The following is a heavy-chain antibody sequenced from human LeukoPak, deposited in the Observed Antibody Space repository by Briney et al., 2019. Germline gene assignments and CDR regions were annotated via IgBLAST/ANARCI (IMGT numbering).Heavy chain of an antibody. Sequence: ASVKVSCKASGYTFTGYYMHWMRQAPGQGLEWMGWISGNNDNPNYGQKFQGRFTVTTDSSMSTAYMELRNLRSDDTAVYYCARDGTSTDDYWGQGTLVTVSS. CDR1: GYTFTGYY. J-gene: IGHJ4*02. CDR2: ISGNNDNP. CDR3: ARDGTSTDDY. D-gene: IGHD2-2*01. V-gene: IGHV1-18*04.